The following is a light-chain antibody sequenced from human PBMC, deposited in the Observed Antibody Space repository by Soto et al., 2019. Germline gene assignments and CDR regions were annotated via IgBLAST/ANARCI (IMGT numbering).Light chain of an antibody. CDR1: QSISSW. CDR3: QQYNSYPLT. V-gene: IGKV1-5*01. CDR2: DAS. Sequence: NQMLQSPTTLSAAVGDSATITFRASQSISSWLAWYQQKPGKAPKLLIYDASSLESGVPSRFSGSGSGTEFTLTISSLQPDDFATYYCQQYNSYPLTFGGGTKVDIK. J-gene: IGKJ4*01.